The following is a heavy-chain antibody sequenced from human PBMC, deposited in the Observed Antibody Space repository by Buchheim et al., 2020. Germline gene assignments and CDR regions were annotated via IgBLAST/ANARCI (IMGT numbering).Heavy chain of an antibody. D-gene: IGHD2-2*01. J-gene: IGHJ6*02. CDR2: ISYDGSHK. CDR1: RLTFSSYG. CDR3: AKDLVPDCSSTSCYVYPYYYYGMDI. V-gene: IGHV3-30*18. Sequence: QVQLVESGGGVVQPGGSLRLSCAASRLTFSSYGMHWVRQAPGKGLEWVAVISYDGSHKYYGDSVKGRFSISRDNSKNTLYLQMNNLVAEDTAVYYCAKDLVPDCSSTSCYVYPYYYYGMDIWGQGTT.